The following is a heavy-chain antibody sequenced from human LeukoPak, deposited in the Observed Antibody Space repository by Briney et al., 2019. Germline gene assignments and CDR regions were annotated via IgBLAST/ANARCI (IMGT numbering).Heavy chain of an antibody. CDR1: GFIFHCYW. D-gene: IGHD5-12*01. CDR2: INQDESKT. Sequence: GGSVRLSCVATGFIFHCYWMTWLRQAPWKGLEGVANINQDESKTNYADSVKGRFTISRDNAKNSLYLQKNSLRAEDTAVYYCVRDGGVSGYDLLDYWGQGTLVTVSS. CDR3: VRDGGVSGYDLLDY. V-gene: IGHV3-7*01. J-gene: IGHJ4*02.